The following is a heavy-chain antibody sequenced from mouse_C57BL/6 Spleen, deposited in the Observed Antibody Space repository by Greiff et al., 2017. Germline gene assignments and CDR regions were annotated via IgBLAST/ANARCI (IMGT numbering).Heavy chain of an antibody. CDR2: IHPNSGST. D-gene: IGHD1-1*01. J-gene: IGHJ2*01. V-gene: IGHV1-64*01. Sequence: QVQLQQPGAELVKPGASVKLSCKASGYTFTSYWMHWVKQRPGQGLEWIGMIHPNSGSTNYNEKFKSKATLTVDKSSSTAYMQLSSLTSEDSAVYYCARKGVSYYGSSYFFDYWGQGTTLTVSS. CDR3: ARKGVSYYGSSYFFDY. CDR1: GYTFTSYW.